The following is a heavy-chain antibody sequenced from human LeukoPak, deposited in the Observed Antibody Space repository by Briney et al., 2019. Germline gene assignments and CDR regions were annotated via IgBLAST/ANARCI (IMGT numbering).Heavy chain of an antibody. J-gene: IGHJ4*02. CDR1: GFTFSSHG. Sequence: GGSLRLSCAASGFTFSSHGMHWVRQGPGKGLEWVASIRYDGTKTYYADSMKGRFNISRDNFKNTLYLQMNSLRAEDTAVYYCAKDNYYGDYEVTSIFGVDWGQGTLVTVSS. CDR2: IRYDGTKT. D-gene: IGHD4-17*01. CDR3: AKDNYYGDYEVTSIFGVD. V-gene: IGHV3-30*02.